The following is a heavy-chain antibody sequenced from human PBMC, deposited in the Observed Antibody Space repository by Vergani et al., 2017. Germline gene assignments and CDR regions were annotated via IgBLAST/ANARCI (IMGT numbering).Heavy chain of an antibody. V-gene: IGHV6-1*01. D-gene: IGHD1-26*01. CDR3: AREGNHGVGA. CDR2: KYYRSKWYN. J-gene: IGHJ5*02. CDR1: GDRVSSNSAA. Sequence: QVQLQQSGPGLVKPSQTLSLTCAISGDRVSSNSAAWNWLRQSPSRGLEWLVRKYYRSKWYNDYALSVKSRITINPDTSKNQFSLQLNSVTPEDTAVYYCAREGNHGVGAWGQGTLVTVSS.